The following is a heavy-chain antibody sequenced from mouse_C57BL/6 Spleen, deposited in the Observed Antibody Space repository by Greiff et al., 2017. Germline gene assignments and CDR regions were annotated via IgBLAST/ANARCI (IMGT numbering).Heavy chain of an antibody. D-gene: IGHD2-4*01. V-gene: IGHV1-81*01. J-gene: IGHJ4*01. CDR1: GYTFTNYG. Sequence: QVQLKESGAELARPGASVKLSCKASGYTFTNYGISWVKQRTGQGLEWIGEIYPRSGNTYYNEKFKGKATLTADKSSSTAYMELRSLTSEDSAVYFCARDDYDRGYAMDYWGQGTSVTVSS. CDR2: IYPRSGNT. CDR3: ARDDYDRGYAMDY.